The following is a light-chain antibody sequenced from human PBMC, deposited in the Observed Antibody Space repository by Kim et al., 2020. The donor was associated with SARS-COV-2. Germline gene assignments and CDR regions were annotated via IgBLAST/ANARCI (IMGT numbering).Light chain of an antibody. CDR2: DVT. CDR1: SSDVGAYNY. J-gene: IGLJ1*01. Sequence: QSVLTQAASVSGSPGQSIIMSCTGSSSDVGAYNYVSWYQQYPGKAPKLMIYDVTKRPSGVSDRFSGSKSGNTASLTISGLQPEDEADYYCSSFTTTYTYVFGGGTKVTVL. V-gene: IGLV2-14*03. CDR3: SSFTTTYTYV.